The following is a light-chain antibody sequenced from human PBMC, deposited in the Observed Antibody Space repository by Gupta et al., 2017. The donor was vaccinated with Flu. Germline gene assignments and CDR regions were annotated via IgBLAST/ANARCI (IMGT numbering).Light chain of an antibody. V-gene: IGKV1-39*01. CDR1: QSISRY. CDR3: QQSYSTHHPWGG. CDR2: AAS. J-gene: IGKJ2*01. Sequence: DIQMTQSPSSLSASVGDRVTITCRASQSISRYLNWYQQKPGKAPKLLIYAASSLQSGVPSRFSGSGSGTDFTLTISSLQPEECATYYCQQSYSTHHPWGGIGQGTKVEIK.